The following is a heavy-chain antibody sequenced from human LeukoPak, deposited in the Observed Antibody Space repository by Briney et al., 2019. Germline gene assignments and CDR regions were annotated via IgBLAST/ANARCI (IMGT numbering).Heavy chain of an antibody. CDR2: ISSGSDTF. V-gene: IGHV3-48*01. Sequence: PGGSLRLSCTASGFTFSTYSVNWVRQAPGKGLEWVSYISSGSDTFYYADSVKGRFTISRDNAKNSLYLQMNSLRAEDTAVYYCVRDWGFNLDYWGQGTLVTVSS. CDR1: GFTFSTYS. D-gene: IGHD3-16*01. CDR3: VRDWGFNLDY. J-gene: IGHJ4*02.